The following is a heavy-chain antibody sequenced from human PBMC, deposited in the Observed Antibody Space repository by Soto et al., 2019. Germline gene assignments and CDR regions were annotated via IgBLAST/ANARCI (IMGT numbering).Heavy chain of an antibody. CDR3: ARLRGYSYGYYFDY. D-gene: IGHD5-18*01. V-gene: IGHV4-39*01. CDR2: IYYSGSN. Sequence: QLQLQESGPGLVKPSETLSLTCTVSGGSISSSSYYWGWIRQPPGKGLEWIGSIYYSGSNYYNPSLKSRVTISVDTSKNQCSLKLSSVTAADTAVYYCARLRGYSYGYYFDYWGQGTLVTVSS. J-gene: IGHJ4*02. CDR1: GGSISSSSYY.